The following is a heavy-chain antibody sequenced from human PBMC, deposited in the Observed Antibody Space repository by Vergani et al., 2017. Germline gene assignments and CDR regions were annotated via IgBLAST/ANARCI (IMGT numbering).Heavy chain of an antibody. Sequence: QVTLRESGPALVKPTQTLTLTCTFSGFSILTSEMCVSWIRQPPGKALEWLALIDWNDNKYFNTSLKTRLTISKDASKNQVVLTMTNTDPVATATYYCARIRRRGRSGYDIFDFWGQGILVTVAS. J-gene: IGHJ4*02. D-gene: IGHD5-12*01. CDR3: ARIRRRGRSGYDIFDF. CDR1: GFSILTSEMC. CDR2: IDWNDNK. V-gene: IGHV2-70*01.